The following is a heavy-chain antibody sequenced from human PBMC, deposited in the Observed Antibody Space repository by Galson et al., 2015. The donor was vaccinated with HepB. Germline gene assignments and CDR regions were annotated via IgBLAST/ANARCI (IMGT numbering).Heavy chain of an antibody. Sequence: SETLSLTCTVSGGSISSYYWGWIRQPPGKGLEWIGYIYYSGSTNYNPSLKSRVTISVDTSKNQFSLKLSSVTAADTAVYYCAREWGWDSSGLYYYYGMDVWGQGTTVTVSS. CDR3: AREWGWDSSGLYYYYGMDV. V-gene: IGHV4-59*01. CDR2: IYYSGST. CDR1: GGSISSYY. J-gene: IGHJ6*02. D-gene: IGHD3-22*01.